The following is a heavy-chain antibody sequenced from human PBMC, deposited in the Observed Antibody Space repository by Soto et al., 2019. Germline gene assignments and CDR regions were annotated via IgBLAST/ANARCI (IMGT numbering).Heavy chain of an antibody. V-gene: IGHV1-69*12. Sequence: QVQLVQSGAEVKKPGSSVKVSCKASGGTFSSYAISWVRQAPGQGLEWMGGIIPIFGTANYAQKFQGRVRITAGDTRGTASRGLSSLRAEEAAVYCCAVEGESYWAGDYWGQGTLVTVSS. CDR2: IIPIFGTA. CDR1: GGTFSSYA. CDR3: AVEGESYWAGDY. J-gene: IGHJ4*02. D-gene: IGHD1-26*01.